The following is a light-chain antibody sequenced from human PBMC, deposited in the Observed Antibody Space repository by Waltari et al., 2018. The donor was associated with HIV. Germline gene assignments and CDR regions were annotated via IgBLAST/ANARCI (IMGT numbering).Light chain of an antibody. V-gene: IGLV1-51*01. CDR3: GTWDSSLSGVV. CDR2: DNN. J-gene: IGLJ3*02. Sequence: QSVLTQPLSVSAAPGQKVTISCSGTSSNLGKNFLPWYKQLPGTAPKLLIYDNNKRPSGIPDRFSGSKSGTSATLGITGLQTGDEADYYCGTWDSSLSGVVFGGGTKLTVL. CDR1: SSNLGKNF.